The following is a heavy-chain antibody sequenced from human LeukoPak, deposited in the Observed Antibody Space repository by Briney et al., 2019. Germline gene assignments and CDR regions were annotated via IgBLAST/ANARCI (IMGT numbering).Heavy chain of an antibody. V-gene: IGHV3-49*04. D-gene: IGHD6-19*01. Sequence: PGGSLRLSCAASGFSFSNYGMHWVRQAPGKGLEWVGFIRSKAYGGTTEYAASVKGRFTISRDDSKSIAYLQMNSLKTEDTAVYYCTGYSSGWITFDYWGQGTLVTVSS. CDR3: TGYSSGWITFDY. J-gene: IGHJ4*02. CDR1: GFSFSNYG. CDR2: IRSKAYGGTT.